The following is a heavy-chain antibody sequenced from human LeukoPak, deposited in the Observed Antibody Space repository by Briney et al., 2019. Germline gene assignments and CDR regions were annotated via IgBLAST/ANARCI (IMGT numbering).Heavy chain of an antibody. Sequence: GGSLRLSCAASGFTLSTNDMHWVRQATGKGLEWVAIIGTAGDSYYADSVQGRFSISRENAKNSLYLQMNRLRAGDTAVYYCARGSPRVQLPRSYDFDIWGQGTVVTVSP. D-gene: IGHD1-1*01. J-gene: IGHJ3*02. CDR1: GFTLSTND. CDR2: IGTAGDS. CDR3: ARGSPRVQLPRSYDFDI. V-gene: IGHV3-13*01.